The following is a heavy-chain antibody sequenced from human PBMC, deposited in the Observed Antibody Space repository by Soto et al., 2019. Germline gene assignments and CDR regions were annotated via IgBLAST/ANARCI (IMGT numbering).Heavy chain of an antibody. CDR3: ARDMPYGAGSLAGCDY. CDR1: GVSITGSY. D-gene: IGHD1-26*01. CDR2: VYHSGTT. V-gene: IGHV4-59*01. Sequence: PSETLSFTCSVSGVSITGSYWSWIRQPPGKTLEWIGYVYHSGTTTYNPSLKSRVSISVDTSKNQFSLRLTSVIAADTAVYYCARDMPYGAGSLAGCDYWGQGILVTVSS. J-gene: IGHJ4*02.